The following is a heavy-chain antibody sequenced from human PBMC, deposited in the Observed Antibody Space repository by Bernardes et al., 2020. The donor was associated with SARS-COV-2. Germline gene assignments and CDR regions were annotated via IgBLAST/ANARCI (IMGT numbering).Heavy chain of an antibody. CDR1: GLTISNYW. V-gene: IGHV3-74*01. CDR3: DLTYYYDSSGYN. CDR2: VKGDGSIT. D-gene: IGHD3-22*01. J-gene: IGHJ4*02. Sequence: GGSLRLSCVVSGLTISNYWMHWVRQAPGKGLVWVARVKGDGSITNYEDSVKGRFTISRDNAKNTLYLQMNSLRAEDTAVYYCDLTYYYDSSGYNWGQGTLAAVSS.